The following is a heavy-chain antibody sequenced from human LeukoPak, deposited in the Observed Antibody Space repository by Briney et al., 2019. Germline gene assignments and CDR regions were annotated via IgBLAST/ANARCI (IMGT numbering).Heavy chain of an antibody. D-gene: IGHD3-9*01. CDR3: ARLTGYSSESWFDP. V-gene: IGHV4-59*01. CDR1: GGSISSYY. Sequence: SETLSLTCTVSGGSISSYYWSWIRQPPGKGLEWIGEIYHSGSTNYNPSLKSRVTMSVDTSKNQFSLKLSSVTAADTAVYYCARLTGYSSESWFDPWGQGTLVTVSS. CDR2: IYHSGST. J-gene: IGHJ5*02.